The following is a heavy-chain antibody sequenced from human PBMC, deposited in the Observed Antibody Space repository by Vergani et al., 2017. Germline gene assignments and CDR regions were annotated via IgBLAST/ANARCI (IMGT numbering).Heavy chain of an antibody. D-gene: IGHD2-15*01. CDR1: GFTFSSYA. Sequence: EVQLLESGGGLVQPGGSLRLSCAASGFTFSSYAMSWVRQAPGKGLEWVSAISGSGGSTYYADSVKGRFTISRDNSKNTLYLQMNSLRAEDTAVYYCAKSARLGYCSGCSCYASSAFDIWGQGTMVTVSS. CDR3: AKSARLGYCSGCSCYASSAFDI. V-gene: IGHV3-23*01. J-gene: IGHJ3*02. CDR2: ISGSGGST.